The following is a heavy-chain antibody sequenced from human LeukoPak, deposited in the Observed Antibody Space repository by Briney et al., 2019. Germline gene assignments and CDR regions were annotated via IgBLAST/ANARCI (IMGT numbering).Heavy chain of an antibody. D-gene: IGHD6-19*01. J-gene: IGHJ4*02. CDR1: GFTFSSYG. V-gene: IGHV3-30*03. CDR2: ISYDGSNK. CDR3: ATVGVAGTGLIDY. Sequence: GGSLRLSCAASGFTFSSYGMHWVRQAPGKGLEWVAVISYDGSNKYYADSVKGRFTISRDNAKNSLYLQMNSLRAEDTAVYYCATVGVAGTGLIDYWGQGTLVTVSS.